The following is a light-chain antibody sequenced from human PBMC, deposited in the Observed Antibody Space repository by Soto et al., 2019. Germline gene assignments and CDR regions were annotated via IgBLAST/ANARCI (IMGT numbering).Light chain of an antibody. CDR3: SSFTSSTTYV. Sequence: QSALTQPASVSGSPGQSITISCTGTSSDIGGCDSVSWYQQHPGKAPKLIIYGVSDRSSGLSNRFSGSKSGNTASLTISALQAEDEADYYCSSFTSSTTYVFGSGTKVTVL. CDR1: SSDIGGCDS. J-gene: IGLJ1*01. V-gene: IGLV2-14*01. CDR2: GVS.